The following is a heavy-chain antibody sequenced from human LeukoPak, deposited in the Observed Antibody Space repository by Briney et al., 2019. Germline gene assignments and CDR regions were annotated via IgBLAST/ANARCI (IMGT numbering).Heavy chain of an antibody. V-gene: IGHV5-51*01. CDR2: IYPGDSDT. CDR3: ARPYCSSTSCYGYFQH. Sequence: GESLKISCKGSGYSFTSYWIGWVRQMPGKGLEWMGIIYPGDSDTRYSPSFQGQVTISADKSNSTAYLQWSSLKASDTAMYYCARPYCSSTSCYGYFQHWGQGTLVTVSS. J-gene: IGHJ1*01. CDR1: GYSFTSYW. D-gene: IGHD2-2*01.